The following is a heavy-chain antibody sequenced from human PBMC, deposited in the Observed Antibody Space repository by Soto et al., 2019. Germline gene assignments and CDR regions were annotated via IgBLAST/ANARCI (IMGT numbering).Heavy chain of an antibody. V-gene: IGHV3-33*01. J-gene: IGHJ4*02. D-gene: IGHD3-3*01. CDR2: IWYDGSNK. CDR3: ARDDFWSGYSFDY. Sequence: ESVGGVVQPGRSLRLSCAASGFTFSTYGMQWVRQAPGKGLEWVAVIWYDGSNKYYADSVKGRFTISRDNSKNTLYLQMNSLRAEDTAVYYCARDDFWSGYSFDYWGQGTLVTVSS. CDR1: GFTFSTYG.